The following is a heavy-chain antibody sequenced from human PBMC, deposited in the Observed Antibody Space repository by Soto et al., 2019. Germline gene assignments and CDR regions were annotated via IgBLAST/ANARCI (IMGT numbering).Heavy chain of an antibody. Sequence: GGSLRLSCAASGFTFSSYWMSWVRQAPGKGLEWVANIKQDGSEKYYVDSVKGRFTISRDNAKNSLYLQMNSLRAEDTAVYYCARVPGKIVVVPAARTWTRYYGMDVWGQGTTVTVSS. J-gene: IGHJ6*02. D-gene: IGHD2-2*01. CDR3: ARVPGKIVVVPAARTWTRYYGMDV. V-gene: IGHV3-7*05. CDR2: IKQDGSEK. CDR1: GFTFSSYW.